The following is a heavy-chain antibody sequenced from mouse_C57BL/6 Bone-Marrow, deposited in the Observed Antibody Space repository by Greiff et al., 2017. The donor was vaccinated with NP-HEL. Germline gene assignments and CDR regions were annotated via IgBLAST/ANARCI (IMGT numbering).Heavy chain of an antibody. V-gene: IGHV1-55*01. CDR2: IYPGSGST. CDR3: ARYGYHYAMDY. J-gene: IGHJ4*01. Sequence: QVQLQQPGAELVKPGASVKMSCKASGYTFTSYWITWVKQRPGQGLEWIGDIYPGSGSTNYNEKFKSKATLTVDKSSSTAYMQLSSLTSEDSAVYYCARYGYHYAMDYWGQGTSVTVSS. D-gene: IGHD2-2*01. CDR1: GYTFTSYW.